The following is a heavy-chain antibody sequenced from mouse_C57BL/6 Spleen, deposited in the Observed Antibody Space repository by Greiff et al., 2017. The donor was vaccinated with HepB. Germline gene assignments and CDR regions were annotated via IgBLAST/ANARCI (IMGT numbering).Heavy chain of an antibody. CDR3: ARFLYDYDDY. CDR1: GYTFTDYY. Sequence: VQLQQSGPELVKPGASVKISCKASGYTFTDYYMNWVKQSHGKSLEWIGDINPNNGGTSYNQKFKGKATLTVDKSSSTAYMELRSLTSEDSAVYYCARFLYDYDDYWGQGTTLTVSS. J-gene: IGHJ2*01. CDR2: INPNNGGT. V-gene: IGHV1-26*01. D-gene: IGHD2-4*01.